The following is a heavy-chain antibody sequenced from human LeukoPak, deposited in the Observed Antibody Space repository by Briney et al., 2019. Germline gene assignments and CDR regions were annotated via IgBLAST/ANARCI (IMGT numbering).Heavy chain of an antibody. D-gene: IGHD6-13*01. J-gene: IGHJ5*02. CDR2: ASDSGGNT. Sequence: GGSLRLSCAASGFTFSSYAMSWVRQAPGEGLEWVSTASDSGGNTYYADSVKGRFTISRDNTKNTLYLQMNSLRAEDTAVYYCVRESPVAAVGRSWFDPWGQGTLVTVSS. CDR3: VRESPVAAVGRSWFDP. V-gene: IGHV3-23*01. CDR1: GFTFSSYA.